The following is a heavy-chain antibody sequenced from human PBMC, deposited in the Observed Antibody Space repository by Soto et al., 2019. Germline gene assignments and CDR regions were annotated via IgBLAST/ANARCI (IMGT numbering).Heavy chain of an antibody. Sequence: SETLSLTCTVSGDSISSFYWTWIRQPPGKGLEWVGYIFSSGSTNYNPSLKSRVTISVDTSENQFSLKLTSVTAADTAVYYCARVVYFCSTPCERIEYFAYCARGTFVTGSS. J-gene: IGHJ4*02. CDR2: IFSSGST. CDR3: ARVVYFCSTPCERIEYFAY. CDR1: GDSISSFY. V-gene: IGHV4-59*01. D-gene: IGHD2-2*01.